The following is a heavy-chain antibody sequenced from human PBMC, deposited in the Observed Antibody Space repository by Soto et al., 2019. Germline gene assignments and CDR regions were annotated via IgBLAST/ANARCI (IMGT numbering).Heavy chain of an antibody. V-gene: IGHV3-74*01. CDR3: ARAGLRAEYFQH. CDR2: INSDGSST. D-gene: IGHD4-17*01. CDR1: GFTFSSYW. J-gene: IGHJ1*01. Sequence: PGGSLRLSCAASGFTFSSYWMHWVRQAPGKGLVWVSRINSDGSSTSYADSVKGRFTISRDNAKNTLYLQMNSLRAEDTAVYYCARAGLRAEYFQHWGQGTLVTVSS.